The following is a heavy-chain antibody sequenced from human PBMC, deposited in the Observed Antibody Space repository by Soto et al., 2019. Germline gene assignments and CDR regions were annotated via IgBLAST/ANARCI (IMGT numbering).Heavy chain of an antibody. V-gene: IGHV4-59*01. Sequence: PSETLSLTCTVSGGSISSYYWSWIRQPPGKGLEWIGYIYYSGSTNYNPSLKSRVTISVDTSKNQFSLKLSSVTAADTAVYYCARDYHSGGAFDIRGQGTMVTVSS. CDR3: ARDYHSGGAFDI. D-gene: IGHD6-19*01. J-gene: IGHJ3*02. CDR1: GGSISSYY. CDR2: IYYSGST.